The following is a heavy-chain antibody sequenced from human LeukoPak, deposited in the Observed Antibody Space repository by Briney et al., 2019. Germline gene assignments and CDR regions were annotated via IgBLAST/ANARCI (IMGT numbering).Heavy chain of an antibody. D-gene: IGHD3-3*01. V-gene: IGHV4-39*01. CDR1: GASISSNGYY. CDR3: ASRPLWSGSLDTFDI. J-gene: IGHJ3*02. CDR2: VYYSGST. Sequence: SETLSLTCTVSGASISSNGYYWGWIRQPPGKGLEWIGSVYYSGSTYYNPSLKNRVTISVDTSKNQFSLRLNSVTAADTAVYYCASRPLWSGSLDTFDIWGQGTMVTVSS.